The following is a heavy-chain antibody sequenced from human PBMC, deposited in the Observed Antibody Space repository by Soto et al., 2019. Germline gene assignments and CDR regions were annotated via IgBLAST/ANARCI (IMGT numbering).Heavy chain of an antibody. D-gene: IGHD3-3*01. CDR3: AKLRFLEWLFSPNWFDP. CDR1: GFTFSSYA. J-gene: IGHJ5*02. CDR2: ISGSGGST. Sequence: PGGSLRLSCAASGFTFSSYAMSWVRQAPGKGLEWVSAISGSGGSTYYADSVKGRFTISRDNSKNTLYLQMNSLRAEDTAVYYCAKLRFLEWLFSPNWFDPWGQGTLVTVSS. V-gene: IGHV3-23*01.